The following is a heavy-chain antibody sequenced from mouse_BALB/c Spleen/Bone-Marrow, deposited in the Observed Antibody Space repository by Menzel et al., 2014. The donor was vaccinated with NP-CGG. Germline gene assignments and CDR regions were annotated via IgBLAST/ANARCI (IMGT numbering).Heavy chain of an antibody. J-gene: IGHJ4*01. CDR1: GYSITSGYH. Sequence: EVQVVESGPGLVKPSQSLSVTCSVTGYSITSGYHCNWIRPFPGNKLEWMGYISYDGSNDYNPSLKNRVSITRDTSKNQFFLKLNSVTTEDTATYYCAREAMDYWGQGTSVTVSS. CDR3: AREAMDY. CDR2: ISYDGSN. V-gene: IGHV3-6*02.